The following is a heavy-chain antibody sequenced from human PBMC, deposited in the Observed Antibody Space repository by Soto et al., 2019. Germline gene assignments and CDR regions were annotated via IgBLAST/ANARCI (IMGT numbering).Heavy chain of an antibody. D-gene: IGHD3-16*02. CDR2: INPITGGT. V-gene: IGHV1-2*02. J-gene: IGHJ5*02. CDR3: ARSSGGVFGIIREGPNWLAP. CDR1: GYTFTSYY. Sequence: GASVKVSCKASGYTFTSYYIHWVRQAPGQGLEWMGWINPITGGTNYAPKFQGRVTMTRDTSITTAYMELSRLRSDDTAVYYCARSSGGVFGIIREGPNWLAPWGQGSLVTVSS.